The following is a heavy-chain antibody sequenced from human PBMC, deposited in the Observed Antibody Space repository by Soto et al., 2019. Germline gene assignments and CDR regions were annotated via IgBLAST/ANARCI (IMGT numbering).Heavy chain of an antibody. CDR2: IIPIFGTA. V-gene: IGHV1-69*13. J-gene: IGHJ4*02. CDR3: ARVWSGYSDY. D-gene: IGHD3-3*01. Sequence: SVKVSCKASGGTFSSYAISWVRQAPGQGLEWMGGIIPIFGTANYAQKFQGRVTITADDSTSTAYMELSSLRFEDTAVYYCARVWSGYSDYWGQGTLVTVSS. CDR1: GGTFSSYA.